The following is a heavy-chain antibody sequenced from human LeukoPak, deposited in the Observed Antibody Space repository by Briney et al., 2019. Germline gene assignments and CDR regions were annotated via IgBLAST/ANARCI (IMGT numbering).Heavy chain of an antibody. CDR1: GFSFSNYA. CDR3: AKDRSCTGSSCNVGS. D-gene: IGHD2-2*01. V-gene: IGHV3-23*01. CDR2: ISDSGRYT. J-gene: IGHJ3*01. Sequence: PGGSLRLSCAASGFSFSNYAMSWVRQAPGKGLEWVSAISDSGRYTFYTDSVKGRFTISRDNSKNTLFLQMNSLRAEDTAVYYCAKDRSCTGSSCNVGSWGQGTMVTVSS.